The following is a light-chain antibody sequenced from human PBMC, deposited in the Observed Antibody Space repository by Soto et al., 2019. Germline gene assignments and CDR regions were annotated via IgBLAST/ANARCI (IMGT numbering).Light chain of an antibody. Sequence: IVMTQSPATLSVSPGETATVSCRASQSISIGLAWYRQKPGQAPRLLIYGASTRATGTPARFSGSGSGTEFTLTISSLQSEDFALYYCQQYNKWPLITFGQGTRLEI. CDR1: QSISIG. CDR2: GAS. V-gene: IGKV3D-15*01. CDR3: QQYNKWPLIT. J-gene: IGKJ5*01.